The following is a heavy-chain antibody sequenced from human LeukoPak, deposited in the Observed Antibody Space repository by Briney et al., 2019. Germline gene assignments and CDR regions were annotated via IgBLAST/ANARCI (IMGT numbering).Heavy chain of an antibody. V-gene: IGHV1-69-2*01. J-gene: IGHJ6*04. D-gene: IGHD6-25*01. CDR2: VDPEDGET. CDR1: GCTFTDHY. Sequence: ASVKVSCKASGCTFTDHYIHWVQQAPGKGLEWMGRVDPEDGETIYAEKFQGRVTITTDTSTDAAYMELSSLRFEDTAVYYCATDRIERAFDVWGKGTTVTVSS. CDR3: ATDRIERAFDV.